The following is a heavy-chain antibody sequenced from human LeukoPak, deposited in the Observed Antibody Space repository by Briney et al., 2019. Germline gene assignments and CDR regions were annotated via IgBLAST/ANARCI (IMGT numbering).Heavy chain of an antibody. V-gene: IGHV4-59*12. CDR3: ARDKRVAVAGTYIYYYYMDV. CDR2: IYYSGIT. J-gene: IGHJ6*03. D-gene: IGHD6-19*01. CDR1: GGSINSYY. Sequence: PSETLSLTCTVSGGSINSYYWSWIRQPPGKGLEYIGYIYYSGITNYNPSLKSRVTISLDTSKNQFSLKLSSVTAADTAVYYCARDKRVAVAGTYIYYYYMDVWGNGTTVTISS.